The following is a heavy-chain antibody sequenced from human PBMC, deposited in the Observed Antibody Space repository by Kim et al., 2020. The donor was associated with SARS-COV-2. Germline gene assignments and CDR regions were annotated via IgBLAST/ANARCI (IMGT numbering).Heavy chain of an antibody. CDR1: GFTFDDYA. CDR3: AKEGAAGSALDY. D-gene: IGHD6-13*01. CDR2: ISWDGGST. V-gene: IGHV3-43D*03. J-gene: IGHJ4*02. Sequence: GGSLRLSCAASGFTFDDYAMHWVRQAPGKGLEWVSLISWDGGSTYYADSVKGRFTISRDNSKNFLYLQMNSLRAEDTALYYCAKEGAAGSALDYWGQGTLGTLSS.